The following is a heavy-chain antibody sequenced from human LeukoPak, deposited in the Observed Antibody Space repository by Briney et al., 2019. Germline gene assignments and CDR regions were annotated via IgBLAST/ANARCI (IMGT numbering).Heavy chain of an antibody. CDR2: IVLGSGNT. V-gene: IGHV1-58*02. J-gene: IGHJ5*02. CDR1: GFTFHTSA. D-gene: IGHD3-3*01. CDR3: AAQRGASLHDFWSTRLFDL. Sequence: SVKVSCKASGFTFHTSAMQWVRQARGQRLERIGWIVLGSGNTVYSHKFHDRVIITRDMSTSTVYMELDSLGSEDTSVYYCAAQRGASLHDFWSTRLFDLWGQGTLVTVSS.